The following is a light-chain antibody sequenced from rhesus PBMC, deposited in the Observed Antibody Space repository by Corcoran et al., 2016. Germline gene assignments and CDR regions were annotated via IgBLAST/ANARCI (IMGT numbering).Light chain of an antibody. J-gene: IGKJ3*01. Sequence: DIQMTQSPSSLSASVGDTVTISCRASQGISSYVAWYQQKPGKAPKPLIYYGSNLESGVPSRCSGNGSGTDFTLTISTLPPEDFAIYYCPPHNIFPFTFGPGTKLAIK. CDR1: QGISSY. CDR3: PPHNIFPFT. CDR2: YGS. V-gene: IGKV1S14*01.